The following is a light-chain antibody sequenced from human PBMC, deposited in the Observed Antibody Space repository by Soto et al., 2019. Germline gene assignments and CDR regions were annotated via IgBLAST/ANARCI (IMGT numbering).Light chain of an antibody. CDR2: SAS. J-gene: IGKJ1*01. V-gene: IGKV1-39*01. Sequence: DIQMTQSPSSLSASVGDRVTITCRASQRIRSLLNWYQQKPGKAPKLLIYSASNLQSGVPSRFSGSGSGTDFTLTISSLQPEDFATYYCQQSYNYSRTFGQGTKVDIK. CDR3: QQSYNYSRT. CDR1: QRIRSL.